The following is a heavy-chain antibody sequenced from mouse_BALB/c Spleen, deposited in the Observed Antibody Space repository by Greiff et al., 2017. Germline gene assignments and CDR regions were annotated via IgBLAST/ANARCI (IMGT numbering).Heavy chain of an antibody. CDR1: GFTFSSYG. CDR2: INSNGGST. V-gene: IGHV5-6-3*01. CDR3: ARGNYYFDY. D-gene: IGHD2-1*01. J-gene: IGHJ2*01. Sequence: EVHLVESGGGLVQPGGSLKLSCAASGFTFSSYGMSWVRQTPDKRLELVATINSNGGSTYYPDSVKGRFTISRDNAKNTLYLQMSSLKSEDTAMYYCARGNYYFDYWGQGTTLTVSS.